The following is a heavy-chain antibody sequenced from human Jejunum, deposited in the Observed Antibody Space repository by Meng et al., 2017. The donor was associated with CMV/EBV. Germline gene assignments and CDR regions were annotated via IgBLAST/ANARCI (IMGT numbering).Heavy chain of an antibody. J-gene: IGHJ6*02. Sequence: HWVRQAPGKGLEEVAVISYDGSNKYYADSVKGRFTISRDNSKNTLYLQMNSLRAEDTAVYYCARVPRGYSYGWLGDYYYYYGMDVWGQGTTVTVSS. CDR3: ARVPRGYSYGWLGDYYYYYGMDV. V-gene: IGHV3-30-3*01. CDR2: ISYDGSNK. D-gene: IGHD5-18*01.